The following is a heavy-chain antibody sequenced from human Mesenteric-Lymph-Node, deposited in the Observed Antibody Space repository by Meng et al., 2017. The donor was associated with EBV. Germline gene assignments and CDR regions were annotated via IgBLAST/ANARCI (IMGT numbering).Heavy chain of an antibody. J-gene: IGHJ4*02. D-gene: IGHD1-26*01. Sequence: QVQLVQSGSELKKPGXSVKVSCKTSGYTFTNFAMNWVRQAPGQGLEWMAWINTNTGNPTYAQGFTGRFVFSLDTSVDTIYLQISSLEPEDTAVYYCARAIVGSTNLDYWGQGTLVTVSS. CDR2: INTNTGNP. CDR3: ARAIVGSTNLDY. V-gene: IGHV7-4-1*02. CDR1: GYTFTNFA.